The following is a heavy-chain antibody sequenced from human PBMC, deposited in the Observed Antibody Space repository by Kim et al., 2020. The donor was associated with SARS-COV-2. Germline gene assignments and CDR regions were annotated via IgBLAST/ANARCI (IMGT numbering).Heavy chain of an antibody. D-gene: IGHD6-19*01. CDR2: INHSGST. J-gene: IGHJ6*02. Sequence: SETLSLTCAVYGGSFSGYYWSWIRQPPGKGLEWIGEINHSGSTNYNPSLKSRVTISVDTSKNQFSLKLSSVTAADTAVYYCARSGIAVAGTTYYYYYGMDVWGRGTTFTVSS. V-gene: IGHV4-34*01. CDR1: GGSFSGYY. CDR3: ARSGIAVAGTTYYYYYGMDV.